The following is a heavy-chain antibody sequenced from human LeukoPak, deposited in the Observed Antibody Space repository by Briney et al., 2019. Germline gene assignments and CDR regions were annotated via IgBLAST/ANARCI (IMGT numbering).Heavy chain of an antibody. J-gene: IGHJ4*02. CDR3: AREGYYYDSSGYFPYFDY. Sequence: ASVKVSCKASGYTFTSYYMHWVRQAPGQGLEWMGIINPSGGSTSYAQKFQGRVTMTRDTSTSTVYMELSSLRSEDTAVYYCAREGYYYDSSGYFPYFDYWGQGTLVTVSP. CDR2: INPSGGST. CDR1: GYTFTSYY. V-gene: IGHV1-46*01. D-gene: IGHD3-22*01.